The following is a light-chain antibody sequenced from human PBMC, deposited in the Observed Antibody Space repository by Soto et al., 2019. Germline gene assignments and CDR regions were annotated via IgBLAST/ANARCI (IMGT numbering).Light chain of an antibody. V-gene: IGKV1-39*01. CDR1: QSISNY. CDR3: QESATTRWA. CDR2: AAS. J-gene: IGKJ1*01. Sequence: EIQRTQSPSSLSASVGYRVTITCGASQSISNYLNWYQHNPGKAPNLLIFAASHLQSGVSSRFSGSVSGTDGTITISSLNQEDGSTFYCQESATTRWAFGQGTKVDIK.